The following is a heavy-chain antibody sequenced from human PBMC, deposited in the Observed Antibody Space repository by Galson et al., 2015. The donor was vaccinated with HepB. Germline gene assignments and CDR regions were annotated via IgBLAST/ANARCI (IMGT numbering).Heavy chain of an antibody. CDR1: GFTFSSYA. V-gene: IGHV3-30-3*01. J-gene: IGHJ6*02. CDR3: ARDGANYNYVLDV. D-gene: IGHD4/OR15-4a*01. CDR2: ISYDGTKE. Sequence: SLRLSCAASGFTFSSYAMHWVRQAPGKGLEWVAIISYDGTKEYYADSVKGRFTISRDNSKNTLSLQMNSLRAEDTAVYYCARDGANYNYVLDVWGPGTTVTVSS.